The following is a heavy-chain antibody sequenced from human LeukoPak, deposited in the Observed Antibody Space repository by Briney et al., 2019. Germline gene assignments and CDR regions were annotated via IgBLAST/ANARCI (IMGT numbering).Heavy chain of an antibody. CDR2: ITSGSSYI. CDR1: GFTFSSYT. D-gene: IGHD6-13*01. CDR3: ARAKAGSSWKGSWKKYYYMDV. Sequence: GGSLRLSRAASGFTFSSYTMNWVRQAPGKGLEWISSITSGSSYIYYADSVKGRFTISRDNARNSLYLQMNSLRAEDTAVYYCARAKAGSSWKGSWKKYYYMDVWGKGTTVTVSS. J-gene: IGHJ6*03. V-gene: IGHV3-21*01.